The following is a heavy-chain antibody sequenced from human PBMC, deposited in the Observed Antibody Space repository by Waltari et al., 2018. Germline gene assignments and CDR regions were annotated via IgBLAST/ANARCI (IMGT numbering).Heavy chain of an antibody. CDR3: ARDGSY. CDR1: GFTFSNYS. J-gene: IGHJ4*02. V-gene: IGHV3-21*01. Sequence: EVQLVESGGGLVKPGGSRRLSCAASGFTFSNYSMNWVRQAPGKGLEWVSSISSRSTYIDYTDSVKGRFTISRDNAKNSLYLQMNSLRAEDTAVYYCARDGSYWDQGTLVTVSS. CDR2: ISSRSTYI.